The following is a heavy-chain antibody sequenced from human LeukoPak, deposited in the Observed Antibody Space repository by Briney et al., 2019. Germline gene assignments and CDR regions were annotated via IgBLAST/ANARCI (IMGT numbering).Heavy chain of an antibody. D-gene: IGHD3-22*01. V-gene: IGHV3-7*01. J-gene: IGHJ4*02. CDR2: IKQDGSEK. CDR3: ARATLAWYYYDSSGCPYFDY. CDR1: GFTFSSYW. Sequence: GGSLRLSCAASGFTFSSYWMSWVGQAPGKGLEGVANIKQDGSEKYYVDSVKGRFTISRDNAKNSLYLQMNSLRAEDTAVYYCARATLAWYYYDSSGCPYFDYWGQGTLVTVSS.